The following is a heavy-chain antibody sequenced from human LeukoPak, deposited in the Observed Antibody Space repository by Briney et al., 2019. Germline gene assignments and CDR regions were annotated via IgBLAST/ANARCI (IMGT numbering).Heavy chain of an antibody. D-gene: IGHD3-9*01. V-gene: IGHV3-7*01. Sequence: GGSLRLSCAASKFTFSTYWMSWVRQAPGKGLEWVANIKQDGSEKYYVDSVKGRFTISRDNSKNTLFLQVNSLRAEDTAVYYCAKGPNYDILTGWRKTYNAFDIWGHGTMVTVSS. CDR2: IKQDGSEK. CDR1: KFTFSTYW. CDR3: AKGPNYDILTGWRKTYNAFDI. J-gene: IGHJ3*02.